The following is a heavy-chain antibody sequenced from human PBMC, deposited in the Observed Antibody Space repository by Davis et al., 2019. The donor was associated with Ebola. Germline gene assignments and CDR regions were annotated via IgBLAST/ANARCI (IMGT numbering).Heavy chain of an antibody. CDR2: IYPGDSHT. D-gene: IGHD5-18*01. J-gene: IGHJ4*02. Sequence: GESLKISCKASGYTFTNYWIGWVRQLPGKGLELMGIIYPGDSHTRYSPSFEGQVTISVERSISTAYLQWSSLKASDTAMYYCTSQGHRASYLIHDYWGQGTHVTVSS. CDR1: GYTFTNYW. V-gene: IGHV5-51*01. CDR3: TSQGHRASYLIHDY.